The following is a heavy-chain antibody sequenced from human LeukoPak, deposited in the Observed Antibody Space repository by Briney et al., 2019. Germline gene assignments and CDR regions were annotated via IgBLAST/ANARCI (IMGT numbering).Heavy chain of an antibody. V-gene: IGHV1-69*05. J-gene: IGHJ4*02. CDR3: AREPRSRFGGAFDY. Sequence: SVKVSCKASGGTFSSYAISWVRQAPGQGLGWMGRIIPIFGTANYAQKFQGRVTITTDESTSTAYMELSSLRSEDTAVYYCAREPRSRFGGAFDYWGQGTLVTVSS. D-gene: IGHD3-16*01. CDR2: IIPIFGTA. CDR1: GGTFSSYA.